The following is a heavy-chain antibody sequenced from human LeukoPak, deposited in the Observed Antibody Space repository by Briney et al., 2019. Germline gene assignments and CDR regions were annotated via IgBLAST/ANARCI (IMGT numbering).Heavy chain of an antibody. J-gene: IGHJ3*02. V-gene: IGHV3-30*04. CDR2: ILFDVSNT. CDR3: ARDSSSHADDI. CDR1: GFTFSSYA. D-gene: IGHD6-13*01. Sequence: GGSPRLSCAASGFTFSSYAMHRVRQAPHEGVWRVSVILFDVSNTYYADSVKSRFTISRDNSKNTLYLQMNRLRAEDTAVYYCARDSSSHADDIWGQGTMVTVSS.